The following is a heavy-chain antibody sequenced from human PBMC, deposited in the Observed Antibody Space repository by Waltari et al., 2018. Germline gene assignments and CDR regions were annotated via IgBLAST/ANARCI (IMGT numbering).Heavy chain of an antibody. D-gene: IGHD2-15*01. CDR1: GGSISSYY. CDR2: IYTSGST. CDR3: AREGVGLVAATEAFDI. J-gene: IGHJ3*02. V-gene: IGHV4-4*07. Sequence: QVQLQESGPGLVKPSETLSLTCTVSGGSISSYYWSWIRQPAGKGLEWIGHIYTSGSTNYNPSVKSRDTRAVDTSKNQFSLKMSSVTAADTAVDYWAREGVGLVAATEAFDIWGQGTMVTVSS.